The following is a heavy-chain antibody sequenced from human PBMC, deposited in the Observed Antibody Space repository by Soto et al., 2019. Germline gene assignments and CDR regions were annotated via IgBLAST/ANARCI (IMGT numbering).Heavy chain of an antibody. CDR2: ISSRSDI. CDR1: GFTFSTYS. CDR3: AREYTAWPLAYGLDV. D-gene: IGHD2-2*02. J-gene: IGHJ6*02. V-gene: IGHV3-21*01. Sequence: GGSLRLSCVGSGFTFSTYSINWVRQAPGKGLERVSSISSRSDIYYADSVKGRFTISRDNAKNSVSLQMNSLRAEDTAVYYCAREYTAWPLAYGLDVWGQGTTVTVS.